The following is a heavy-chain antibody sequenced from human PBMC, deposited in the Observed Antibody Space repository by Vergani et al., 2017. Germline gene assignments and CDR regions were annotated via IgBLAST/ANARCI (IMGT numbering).Heavy chain of an antibody. CDR3: ARDLYAATPYYYYGMDV. V-gene: IGHV1-18*01. CDR1: GYTFTSYG. J-gene: IGHJ6*02. CDR2: ISAYNGNT. Sequence: QVQLVQSGAEVKKPGASVKVSCKASGYTFTSYGISWVRQAPGQGLEWMGWISAYNGNTKYAQKLQGRVTMTTDTSTSTAYMELRSLRSDDTAVYYCARDLYAATPYYYYGMDVWGQGTTVTVSS. D-gene: IGHD2-2*01.